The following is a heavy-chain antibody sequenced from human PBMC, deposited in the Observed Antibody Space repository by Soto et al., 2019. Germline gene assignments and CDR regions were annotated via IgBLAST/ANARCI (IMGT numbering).Heavy chain of an antibody. V-gene: IGHV1-69*13. J-gene: IGHJ6*02. Sequence: ASVKVSCKASGGTFSSYAISWVRQAPGQGPEWMGGIIPIFGTANYAQKFQGRVTITADESTSTAYMEVSSLRSEDTAVYYCARVREVTTEGLRTYYYYGMDVWGQGTTVTVSS. D-gene: IGHD4-4*01. CDR1: GGTFSSYA. CDR3: ARVREVTTEGLRTYYYYGMDV. CDR2: IIPIFGTA.